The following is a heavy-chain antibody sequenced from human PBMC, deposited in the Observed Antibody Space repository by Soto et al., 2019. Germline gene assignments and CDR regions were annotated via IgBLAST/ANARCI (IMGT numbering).Heavy chain of an antibody. CDR3: ARGEWESYYHDY. J-gene: IGHJ4*02. CDR1: GGSISSAGYY. CDR2: IYYSGNT. V-gene: IGHV4-31*03. D-gene: IGHD1-26*01. Sequence: QVHLQESGPGLVKPSQTLSLTCTVSGGSISSAGYYWTWIRQLPGKGLEWIGYIYYSGNTYSNPSLNSRITMSVDTSKNQFSLKLNSVTAADTAVYFCARGEWESYYHDYWGQGTLVTVSS.